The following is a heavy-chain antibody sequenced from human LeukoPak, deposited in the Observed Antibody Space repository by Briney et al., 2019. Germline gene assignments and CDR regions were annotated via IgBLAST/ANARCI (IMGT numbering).Heavy chain of an antibody. D-gene: IGHD2-15*01. V-gene: IGHV3-23*01. CDR1: GFTFSSYA. CDR3: AKDQYCSGGSCYYYFDY. J-gene: IGHJ4*02. Sequence: GGSLRLSCAASGFTFSSYAMSWVRQAPGKGLEWVSAISGSGGSTYYADSVKGRFTISRDNSKNTLYLQMNSLRAEDTAVYYFAKDQYCSGGSCYYYFDYWGQGTLVTVSS. CDR2: ISGSGGST.